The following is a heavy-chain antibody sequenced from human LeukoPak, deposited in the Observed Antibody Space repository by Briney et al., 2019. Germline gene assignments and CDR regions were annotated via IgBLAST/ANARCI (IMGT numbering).Heavy chain of an antibody. CDR1: GFTFGDHA. CDR3: AKVRSVAGTLDFFDT. J-gene: IGHJ4*02. V-gene: IGHV3-43*02. D-gene: IGHD6-19*01. Sequence: GGSLRLSCAASGFTFGDHAMHWVRQAPGKGLEWVSLITGNGGSTYYADSMKGRFAISRDNRKYSLYLQMNSLRTEDTALYYCAKVRSVAGTLDFFDTWGQGTLVTVSS. CDR2: ITGNGGST.